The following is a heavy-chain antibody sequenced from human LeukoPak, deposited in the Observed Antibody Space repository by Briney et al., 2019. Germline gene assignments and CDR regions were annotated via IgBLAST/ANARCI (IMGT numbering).Heavy chain of an antibody. V-gene: IGHV3-23*01. CDR2: ISGSGGST. CDR3: AGKIAALFDY. CDR1: GFTFSSYA. Sequence: GGSLRLSCAASGFTFSSYAMSWVRQAPGKGLEWVSAISGSGGSTYYADSVKGRFTISRDSSKNTLYLQMNSPRAEDTAVYYCAGKIAALFDYWGQGTLVTVSS. D-gene: IGHD6-13*01. J-gene: IGHJ4*02.